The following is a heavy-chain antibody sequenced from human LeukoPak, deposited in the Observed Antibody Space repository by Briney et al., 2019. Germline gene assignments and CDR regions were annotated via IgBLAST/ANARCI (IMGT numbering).Heavy chain of an antibody. CDR1: GFTFSSYT. D-gene: IGHD4-11*01. V-gene: IGHV3-21*04. CDR2: ISSSGSYI. Sequence: GGSLRLSCAVSGFTFSSYTMNWDRQTPGKGLEWVSSISSSGSYIYYADSVKGRFTISRDSSKNTLSLQMNSLTTEDTAVYYCAKDDSMTLDHFDYWGQGALVTVSS. CDR3: AKDDSMTLDHFDY. J-gene: IGHJ4*02.